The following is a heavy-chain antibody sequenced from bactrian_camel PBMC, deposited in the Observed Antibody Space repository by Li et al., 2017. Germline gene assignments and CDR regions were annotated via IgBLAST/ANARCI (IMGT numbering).Heavy chain of an antibody. V-gene: IGHV3S31*01. CDR3: AAAFSSFGTIDFAY. Sequence: VQLVESGGGSVQSGGSLRLSCAASGFTFNKWAMNWVRQVPGKGPEWVSRINPASGRTYYADSVKGRFTISRDNAKNTLYLQMDSLKPEDTAVYYCAAAFSSFGTIDFAYWGQGTQVT. D-gene: IGHD2*01. CDR2: INPASGRT. CDR1: GFTFNKWA. J-gene: IGHJ4*01.